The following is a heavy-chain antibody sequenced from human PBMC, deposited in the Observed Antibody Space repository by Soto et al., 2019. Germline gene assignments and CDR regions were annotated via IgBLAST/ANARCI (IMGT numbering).Heavy chain of an antibody. CDR1: GGSISSGGYS. D-gene: IGHD2-15*01. Sequence: QLQLQESGSGLVKPSQTLSLTCAVSGGSISSGGYSWSWIRQPPGKGLEWIGYIYHSGSTYYNPCLKSLVTKSVDRSKDQFSLKLSSVTPADTAVYYCARGQVVAAQHWGQGALVTVSS. CDR2: IYHSGST. V-gene: IGHV4-30-2*01. J-gene: IGHJ4*02. CDR3: ARGQVVAAQH.